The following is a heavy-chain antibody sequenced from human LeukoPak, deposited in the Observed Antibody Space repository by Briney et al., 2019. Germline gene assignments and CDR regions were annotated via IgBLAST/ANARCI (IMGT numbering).Heavy chain of an antibody. J-gene: IGHJ6*02. D-gene: IGHD6-6*01. Sequence: SETLSLTCSVSGGSISSYYWSWVRQPPGKGLEWMGYIYDSGRTNYNPSLKSRATISVDTSKNQVSLKVSSVTVADTAVYFCAKYPSEYSSSYGMDVWGQGTTVTVSS. CDR2: IYDSGRT. V-gene: IGHV4-59*01. CDR1: GGSISSYY. CDR3: AKYPSEYSSSYGMDV.